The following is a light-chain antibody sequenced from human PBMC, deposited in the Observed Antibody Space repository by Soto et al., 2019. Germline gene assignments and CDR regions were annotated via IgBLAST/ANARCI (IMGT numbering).Light chain of an antibody. V-gene: IGLV4-60*02. CDR2: LEGSGSY. CDR1: SGHSTYI. J-gene: IGLJ2*01. Sequence: QLVPTQSSSASASLGSSVKLTCTLSSGHSTYIIAWHQQQPGKAPRYLMKLEGSGSYNKGSGIPDRFSGSSSGADRYLTISNLQFEDEADYYCETWDTNVVVFGGGTKVTVL. CDR3: ETWDTNVVV.